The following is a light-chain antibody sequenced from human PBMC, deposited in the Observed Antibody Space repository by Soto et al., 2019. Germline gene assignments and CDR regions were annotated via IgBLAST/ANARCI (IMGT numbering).Light chain of an antibody. Sequence: EIVLTQSPGTLSLSPGDRATLSCRATQSVSSSYLAWYQQKPGQAPGLLLYGASSRATGIPDRFSGSGSGTDFTLTISRLEPEDFAVYYCQQYGRSPWTFGQGTKVEVK. CDR3: QQYGRSPWT. V-gene: IGKV3-20*01. CDR2: GAS. J-gene: IGKJ1*01. CDR1: QSVSSSY.